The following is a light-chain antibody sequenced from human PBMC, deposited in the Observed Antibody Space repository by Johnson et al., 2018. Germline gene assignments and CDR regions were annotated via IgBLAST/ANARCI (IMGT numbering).Light chain of an antibody. CDR2: ENN. V-gene: IGLV1-51*02. CDR1: SSNIGNNY. J-gene: IGLJ1*01. Sequence: QSVLTQPPSVSAAPGRKVTISCSGSSSNIGNNYVSWYQQLPGTAPKLLIYENNKRPSGIPDLFSGSKSGTSATLGITGLQTGDEADYYCGTWDSSLSAGNVFGTGTKVTVL. CDR3: GTWDSSLSAGNV.